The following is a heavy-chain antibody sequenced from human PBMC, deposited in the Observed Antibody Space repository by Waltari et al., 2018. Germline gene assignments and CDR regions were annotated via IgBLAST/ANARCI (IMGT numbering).Heavy chain of an antibody. J-gene: IGHJ4*02. Sequence: QVPLVQSGAEVKKPGSSVKVSCKASGGTFSSYAISWVRQAPGQGLEWMGGRNPIFGTANYAQKFQGRVTISADKSTRTAYMELSSLRSEDTAVYYCASTIQLCPYWGQGTLVTVSS. V-gene: IGHV1-69*14. CDR3: ASTIQLCPY. CDR1: GGTFSSYA. CDR2: RNPIFGTA. D-gene: IGHD5-18*01.